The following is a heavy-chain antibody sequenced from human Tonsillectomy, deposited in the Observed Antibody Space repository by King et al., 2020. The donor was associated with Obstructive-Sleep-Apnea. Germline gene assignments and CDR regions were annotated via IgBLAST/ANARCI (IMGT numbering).Heavy chain of an antibody. V-gene: IGHV3-49*03. CDR3: TRVRLEQVVVPESVGYGDYADDSAPNYHYYYGMDV. D-gene: IGHD4-17*01. CDR1: GFTFGDYV. J-gene: IGHJ6*02. Sequence: VQLVESGGGLVQPGRSLRLSCTASGFTFGDYVMSWFRQAPGKGLEWVGFIRTKAYGGTTEYAASVKGRFTISRDDSKSIAYLQMNSLKTEDTAVYYCTRVRLEQVVVPESVGYGDYADDSAPNYHYYYGMDVWGQGTTVTVSS. CDR2: IRTKAYGGTT.